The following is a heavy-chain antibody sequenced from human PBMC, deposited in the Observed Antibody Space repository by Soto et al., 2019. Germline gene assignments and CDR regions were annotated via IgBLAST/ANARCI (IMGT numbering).Heavy chain of an antibody. V-gene: IGHV3-21*06. CDR1: GFTFTTYS. CDR3: ARESEDLTSNFDY. J-gene: IGHJ4*02. Sequence: GGSLRLSCAASGFTFTTYSMTWFRQAPGKGLEWVSSISSTTNYIYYGDSMKGRFTISRDNAKNSLYLEMNSLRAEDTAVYYCARESEDLTSNFDYWGQGTLVTVSS. CDR2: ISSTTNYI.